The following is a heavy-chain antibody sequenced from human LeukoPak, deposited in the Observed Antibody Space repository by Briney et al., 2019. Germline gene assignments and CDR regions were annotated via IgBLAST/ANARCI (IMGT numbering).Heavy chain of an antibody. J-gene: IGHJ6*03. CDR2: IYSGGST. V-gene: IGHV3-53*01. CDR3: ARAPTLNYYYYYMDV. CDR1: GFTVSSNY. Sequence: GGSLRLSCAASGFTVSSNYMSWVRQAPGEGLEWVSVIYSGGSTYYADSVKDRFTISRDNSKNTLYLQMNSLRAEDTAVYYCARAPTLNYYYYYMDVWGKGTTVTVSS.